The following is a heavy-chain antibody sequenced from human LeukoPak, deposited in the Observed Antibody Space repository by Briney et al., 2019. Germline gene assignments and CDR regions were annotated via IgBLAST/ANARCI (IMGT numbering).Heavy chain of an antibody. CDR3: ARAVWFGEFGVEYFDY. V-gene: IGHV1-69*04. CDR1: GGTFSSYA. D-gene: IGHD3-10*01. Sequence: SVKVSCKASGGTFSSYAISWVRQAPGQGLEWMGRIIPILGIANYAQKFQGRATITADKSTSTAYMELSSLRSEDTAVYYCARAVWFGEFGVEYFDYWGQGTLVTVSS. CDR2: IIPILGIA. J-gene: IGHJ4*02.